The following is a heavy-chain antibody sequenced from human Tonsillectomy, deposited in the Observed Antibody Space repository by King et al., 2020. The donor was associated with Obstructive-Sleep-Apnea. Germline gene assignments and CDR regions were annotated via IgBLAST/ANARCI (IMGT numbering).Heavy chain of an antibody. CDR3: ATDPSMSVFGVITPGYNWFDP. V-gene: IGHV4-39*07. Sequence: QLQESGPGLVKPSETLSLTCTVSGGSISSSSYYWAWIRQPPGKGLEWIGSMYYSGSTYYNLSLKRRVTISVGTSKNQFSLKLRSVTAAETAVYYCATDPSMSVFGVITPGYNWFDPWGQGTLVTVSS. D-gene: IGHD3-3*01. CDR2: MYYSGST. CDR1: GGSISSSSYY. J-gene: IGHJ5*02.